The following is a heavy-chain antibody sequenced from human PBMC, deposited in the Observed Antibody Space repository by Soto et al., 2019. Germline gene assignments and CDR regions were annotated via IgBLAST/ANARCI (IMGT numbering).Heavy chain of an antibody. CDR2: IWYDGSNK. V-gene: IGHV3-33*01. J-gene: IGHJ6*02. D-gene: IGHD3-22*01. CDR3: ARDYYDSETLNYYGMDV. CDR1: GFTFSSYG. Sequence: PGGSLRLSCSASGFTFSSYGMHWVRQAPGKGLEWVAVIWYDGSNKYYADSVKGRFTISRDNSKNTLYLQMNSLRAEDTAVYYCARDYYDSETLNYYGMDVWGQGTTVTVSS.